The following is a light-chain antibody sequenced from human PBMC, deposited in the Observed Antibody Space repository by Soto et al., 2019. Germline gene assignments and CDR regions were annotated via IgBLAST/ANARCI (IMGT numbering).Light chain of an antibody. V-gene: IGKV1-6*01. CDR1: QGIRNG. CDR2: AAS. J-gene: IGKJ2*01. CDR3: LQDYNYPPT. Sequence: AIQMTQSPSSLSASVGDRVTITCRASQGIRNGLGWYQQKPGKAPKLLIYAASSLQSGVPSRFSGSGSGTDFTLTISSLQPEDFATYYCLQDYNYPPTFGQGTKLEIK.